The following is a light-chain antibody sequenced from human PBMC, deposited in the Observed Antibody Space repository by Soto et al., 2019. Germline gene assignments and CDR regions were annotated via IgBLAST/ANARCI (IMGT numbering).Light chain of an antibody. V-gene: IGKV1-5*03. CDR3: QHYINYPLT. J-gene: IGKJ5*01. Sequence: DLQMTQSPSTLSASVGDRVTITCLASQSVDSWLAWYHQKPGKAPKLLIYKASTLESGVPSRFSGSGSGTEFTLTINSLQPDDFATYYCQHYINYPLTFGQGTRLEI. CDR2: KAS. CDR1: QSVDSW.